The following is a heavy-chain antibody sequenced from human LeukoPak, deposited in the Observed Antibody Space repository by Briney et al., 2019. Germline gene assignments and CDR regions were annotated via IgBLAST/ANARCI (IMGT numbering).Heavy chain of an antibody. CDR2: ITGSGGNT. CDR1: GFTFSTYA. J-gene: IGHJ4*02. CDR3: AKILGSGSYYYFDY. Sequence: GGSLRLSCAASGFTFSTYAMNWVRQAPGKGLEWVSTITGSGGNTYYADSVKGRFTISRDNSKNRLYLQMNSLRVDDTAVYYCAKILGSGSYYYFDYWGQGTLVTVSS. D-gene: IGHD3-10*01. V-gene: IGHV3-23*01.